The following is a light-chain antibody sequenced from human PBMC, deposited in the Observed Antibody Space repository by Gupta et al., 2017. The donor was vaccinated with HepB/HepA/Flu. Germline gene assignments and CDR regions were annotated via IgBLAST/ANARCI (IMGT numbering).Light chain of an antibody. J-gene: IGKJ4*01. V-gene: IGKV1-5*03. CDR3: HQDNSYSIT. CDR1: ESISDW. Sequence: DIQMTQSPSTLSASVGDRVTITCRASESISDWLAWYQHKPGKAPKLLIYRASTLESGVPSRFSGSGSGTEFTLTISSLQPDDYATYYCHQDNSYSITFGGGTKVE. CDR2: RAS.